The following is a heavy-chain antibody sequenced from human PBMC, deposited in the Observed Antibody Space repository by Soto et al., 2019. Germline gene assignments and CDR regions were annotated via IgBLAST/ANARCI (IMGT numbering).Heavy chain of an antibody. D-gene: IGHD4-4*01. CDR3: ARELLDDYSNYLPIDY. CDR1: GFTFSSYG. J-gene: IGHJ4*02. Sequence: QVQLVESGGGVVQPGRSLRLSCAASGFTFSSYGMHWVRQAPGKGLEWVAVIWYDGSNKYYADSVKGRFTISRDNSKNTLYLQMNSLRAEDTAVYYCARELLDDYSNYLPIDYWGQGTLVTVSS. V-gene: IGHV3-33*01. CDR2: IWYDGSNK.